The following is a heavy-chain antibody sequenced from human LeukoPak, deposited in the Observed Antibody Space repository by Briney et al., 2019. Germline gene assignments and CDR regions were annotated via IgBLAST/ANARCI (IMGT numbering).Heavy chain of an antibody. V-gene: IGHV1-46*01. CDR3: ARDLEDIVVVPAAIFGY. CDR2: INPSGGST. J-gene: IGHJ4*02. CDR1: GYTFTSYY. D-gene: IGHD2-2*02. Sequence: ASVKVSCKASGYTFTSYYMHWVRQAPGQGLKWMGIINPSGGSTSYAQKFQGRVTMTRDTSTSTVYMELSSLRSEDTAVYYCARDLEDIVVVPAAIFGYWGQGTLVTVSS.